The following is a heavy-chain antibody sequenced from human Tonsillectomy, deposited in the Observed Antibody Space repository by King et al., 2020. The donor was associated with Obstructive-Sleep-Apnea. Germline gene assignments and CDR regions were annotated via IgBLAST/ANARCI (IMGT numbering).Heavy chain of an antibody. CDR1: GFTVSSNY. J-gene: IGHJ4*02. D-gene: IGHD3-9*01. Sequence: VQLVESGGGLVQPGGSLRLSCAASGFTVSSNYMSWVRQAPGKGLEWVSVIYSGGSTYYAVPVKGRFTLSRPNSKNTLYLQMNSLRAEDTAVYYCAREGYDIWTGYNFDYWGQGTLVTVSS. CDR3: AREGYDIWTGYNFDY. CDR2: IYSGGST. V-gene: IGHV3-53*04.